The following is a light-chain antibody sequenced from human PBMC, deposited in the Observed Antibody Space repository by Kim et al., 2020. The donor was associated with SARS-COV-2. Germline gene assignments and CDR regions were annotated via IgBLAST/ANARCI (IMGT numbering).Light chain of an antibody. CDR2: AAD. CDR3: EQYNQWPLT. V-gene: IGKV3-15*01. Sequence: VAPGDRANHSCRDSQNIGRTLAWYQHKRGQTPRLFIYAADTRATGVPARFTASGSGTEFTLTISGLQSEAFAIYYCEQYNQWPLTFGGGSKVEIK. J-gene: IGKJ4*01. CDR1: QNIGRT.